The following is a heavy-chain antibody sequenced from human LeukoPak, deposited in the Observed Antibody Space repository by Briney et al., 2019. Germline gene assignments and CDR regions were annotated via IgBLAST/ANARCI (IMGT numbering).Heavy chain of an antibody. CDR1: GGSISSYY. CDR3: ARGIVVVPAATKNYYYYMDV. J-gene: IGHJ6*03. CDR2: IYTSGST. V-gene: IGHV4-4*07. D-gene: IGHD2-2*01. Sequence: SETLSLTCTVSGGSISSYYWSWIRQPAGKGLEWIGRIYTSGSTNYNPSLKSRVTMSVDTSKNQFSLKLSSVTAADTAVYYCARGIVVVPAATKNYYYYMDVWGKGTTVTVSS.